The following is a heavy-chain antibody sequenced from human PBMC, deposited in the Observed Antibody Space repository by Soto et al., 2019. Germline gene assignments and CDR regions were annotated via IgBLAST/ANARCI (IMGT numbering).Heavy chain of an antibody. CDR3: ARHRMSDTAMVLDY. CDR1: GGSISSSSYY. Sequence: SETLSLTCTVSGGSISSSSYYWGWIRQPPGKGLEWIGSIYYSGSTYYNPSLKSRVTISVDTSKNQFSLKLSSVTAADTAVYYCARHRMSDTAMVLDYWGQGTLVTVSS. D-gene: IGHD5-18*01. J-gene: IGHJ4*02. V-gene: IGHV4-39*01. CDR2: IYYSGST.